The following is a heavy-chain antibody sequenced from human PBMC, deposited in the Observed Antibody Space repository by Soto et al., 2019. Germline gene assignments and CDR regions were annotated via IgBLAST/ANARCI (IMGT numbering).Heavy chain of an antibody. CDR3: AKFNHMVRGAPRLNWFDP. V-gene: IGHV1-46*01. CDR1: GYTFTSYY. Sequence: RASVKVSCKASGYTFTSYYMHWVRQAPGQGLEWMGIINPSGGSTSYAQKFQGRVTMTRDTSTSTVYMELSSLRAEDTAVYYCAKFNHMVRGAPRLNWFDPWGQGTLVTVSS. J-gene: IGHJ5*02. CDR2: INPSGGST. D-gene: IGHD3-10*01.